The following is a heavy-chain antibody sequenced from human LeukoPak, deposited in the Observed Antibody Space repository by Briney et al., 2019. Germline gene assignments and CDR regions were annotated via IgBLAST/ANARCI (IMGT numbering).Heavy chain of an antibody. J-gene: IGHJ4*02. CDR1: GFGVHTFA. CDR3: ARDSARVGATDY. CDR2: ISSSSSTI. Sequence: GGSLRLSCAVSGFGVHTFAMSWVRLAPGKGLEWVSYISSSSSTIYYADSVKGRFTISRDNAKNSLYLQMNSLRAEDTAVYYCARDSARVGATDYWGQGTLVTVSS. D-gene: IGHD1-26*01. V-gene: IGHV3-48*04.